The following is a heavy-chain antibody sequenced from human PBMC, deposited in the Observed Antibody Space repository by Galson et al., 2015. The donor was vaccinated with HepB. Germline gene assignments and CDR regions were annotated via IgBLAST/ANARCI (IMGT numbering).Heavy chain of an antibody. J-gene: IGHJ5*02. CDR2: IRSKGNSYAT. D-gene: IGHD1-20*01. CDR3: TSPPYNWNEVWLDP. V-gene: IGHV3-73*01. Sequence: ALRLSCPASGFTFSGSALHWVRQASGKGREWVSRIRSKGNSYATAYAASVKGRVTISRDNSKNTAYLQMNSLTTEDTAVYYCTSPPYNWNEVWLDPWVQGTLVTVSS. CDR1: GFTFSGSA.